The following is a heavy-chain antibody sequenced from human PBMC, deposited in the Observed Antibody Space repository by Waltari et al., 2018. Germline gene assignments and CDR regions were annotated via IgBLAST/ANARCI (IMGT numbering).Heavy chain of an antibody. V-gene: IGHV4-59*01. J-gene: IGHJ4*02. CDR1: GGSISSYY. D-gene: IGHD1-26*01. CDR3: ARDFSVGLDY. CDR2: IYYSGGT. Sequence: QVQLQESGPGLVKPSETLSLTCTVSGGSISSYYWSWIRQPPGKGLEWIGYIYYSGGTNYNPSLKSRVTISVDTSKNQFSLKLSSVTAADTAVYYCARDFSVGLDYWGQGTLVTVSS.